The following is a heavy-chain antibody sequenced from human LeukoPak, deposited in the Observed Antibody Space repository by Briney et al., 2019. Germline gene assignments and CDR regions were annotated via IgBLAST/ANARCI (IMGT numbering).Heavy chain of an antibody. J-gene: IGHJ4*02. CDR1: GYTFTCYY. Sequence: ASVKVSCKASGYTFTCYYMHWVRQAPGQGLEWMGWISAYNGNTNYAQKLQGRVTMTTDTSTSTAYMELRSLRSDDTAVYYCARDSGRDGGSVFDYWGQGTLVTVSS. D-gene: IGHD5-12*01. V-gene: IGHV1-18*04. CDR2: ISAYNGNT. CDR3: ARDSGRDGGSVFDY.